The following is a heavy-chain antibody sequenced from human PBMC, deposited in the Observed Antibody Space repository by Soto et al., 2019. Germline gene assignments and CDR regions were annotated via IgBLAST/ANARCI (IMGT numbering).Heavy chain of an antibody. V-gene: IGHV1-46*01. D-gene: IGHD3-22*01. CDR2: INPSGGST. CDR1: GYTFTSYY. Sequence: ASVKVSCKASGYTFTSYYMHWVRQAPGQGLEWMGIINPSGGSTSYAQKFQGRVTMTSYTTEYAASVKGRFTISRDDSKNSLYLQMNSLKTEDTAVYYCARDRYYGSGSYFSPPGDYYYGMDVWGQGTTVTVSS. CDR3: YLQMNSLKTEDTAVYYCARDRYYGSGSYFSPPGDYYYGMDV. J-gene: IGHJ6*02.